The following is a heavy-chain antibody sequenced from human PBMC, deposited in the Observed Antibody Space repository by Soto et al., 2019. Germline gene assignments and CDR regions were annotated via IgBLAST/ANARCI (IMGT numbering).Heavy chain of an antibody. CDR3: AKGKREQLTRGGAFDI. CDR2: ISYDGSNK. CDR1: GFTFSSYG. J-gene: IGHJ3*02. V-gene: IGHV3-30*18. Sequence: GGSLRLSCAASGFTFSSYGMHWVRQAPGKGLEWVAVISYDGSNKYYADSVKGRFTISRDNSKNTLYLQMNSLRAEDTAVYYCAKGKREQLTRGGAFDIWGQGTMVTV. D-gene: IGHD6-6*01.